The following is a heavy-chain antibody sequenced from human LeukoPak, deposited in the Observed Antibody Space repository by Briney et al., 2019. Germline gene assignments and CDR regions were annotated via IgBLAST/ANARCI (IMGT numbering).Heavy chain of an antibody. D-gene: IGHD3-3*01. J-gene: IGHJ4*02. CDR1: GFTFSSYS. V-gene: IGHV3-48*01. Sequence: PGGSLRLSCAASGFTFSSYSMNWVRQAPGKGLEWVSYISSSSSTICYADSVKGRFTISRDNAKNSLYLQMNSLRAEDTAVYYCARGLGAFWSGYHDYWGQGTLVTVSS. CDR2: ISSSSSTI. CDR3: ARGLGAFWSGYHDY.